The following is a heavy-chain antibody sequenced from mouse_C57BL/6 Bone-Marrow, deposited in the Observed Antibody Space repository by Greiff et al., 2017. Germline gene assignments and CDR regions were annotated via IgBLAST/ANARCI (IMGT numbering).Heavy chain of an antibody. J-gene: IGHJ3*01. V-gene: IGHV2-9-1*01. D-gene: IGHD2-10*01. CDR3: ATYYGNAWFAY. CDR2: IWTGGGR. Sequence: QVQLKESGPGLVAPSQSLSITCTVSGFSLTSYAISWVRQPPGKGLEWLGVIWTGGGRNYNSALKSRLSISKDNSKSQVFLKMNSLHTDDTARYYCATYYGNAWFAYWGQGTLVTVSA. CDR1: GFSLTSYA.